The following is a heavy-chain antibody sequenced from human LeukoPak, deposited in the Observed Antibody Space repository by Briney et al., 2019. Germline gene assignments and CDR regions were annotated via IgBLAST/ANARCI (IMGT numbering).Heavy chain of an antibody. V-gene: IGHV3-9*01. Sequence: SLRLSCAASGFTFDDYAMHWVRQAPGKGLEWVSGIRWDSGSVDSADSVKGRFTISRDNARNSLYLQMNSLRAEDTALYYCARAGYYDSSGYDWYFDLWSRGTLVTVSS. J-gene: IGHJ2*01. CDR1: GFTFDDYA. CDR3: ARAGYYDSSGYDWYFDL. CDR2: IRWDSGSV. D-gene: IGHD3-22*01.